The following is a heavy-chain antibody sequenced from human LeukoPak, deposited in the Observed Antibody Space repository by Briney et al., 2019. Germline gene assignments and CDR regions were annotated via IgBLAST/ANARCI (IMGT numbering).Heavy chain of an antibody. CDR1: GYTFTSYG. CDR2: ISSYNGNT. Sequence: GASVKVSCKASGYTFTSYGISWVRQAPGQGLEWMGWISSYNGNTNYAQKLQGRVTMTTDTSTSAAYMELRSLRSDDTAVYYCARRTLYGSGSYYVYYFDYWGQGTLVTVSS. V-gene: IGHV1-18*01. J-gene: IGHJ4*02. CDR3: ARRTLYGSGSYYVYYFDY. D-gene: IGHD3-10*01.